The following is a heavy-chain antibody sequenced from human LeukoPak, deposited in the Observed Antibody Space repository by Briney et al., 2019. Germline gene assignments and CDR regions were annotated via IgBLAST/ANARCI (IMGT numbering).Heavy chain of an antibody. V-gene: IGHV1-46*01. D-gene: IGHD3-10*01. CDR2: INPSGGST. J-gene: IGHJ4*02. CDR1: GYIFTNYY. Sequence: ASVKVSCKASGYIFTNYYMHWVRQAPGQGLEWMGTINPSGGSTTYAQKSQGRVTMTRDTSTSTVYMELSSLRSEDTAVYYCARDHGSAYYRAPRHWGQGTLVTVSS. CDR3: ARDHGSAYYRAPRH.